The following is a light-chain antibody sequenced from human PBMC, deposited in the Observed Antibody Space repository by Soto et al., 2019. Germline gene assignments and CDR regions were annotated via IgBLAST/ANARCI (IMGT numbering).Light chain of an antibody. J-gene: IGLJ1*01. CDR1: ISDVGGYDY. V-gene: IGLV2-14*01. CDR3: SSYTTSSAYV. CDR2: DVS. Sequence: QSALTQPASVSGSPGQSITISCTGTISDVGGYDYVSWYQQRPGKAPKLMIYDVSNRPSGVSNRFSGSKSGNTASLTISGLQADDEADYYCSSYTTSSAYVFGTGTKVTVL.